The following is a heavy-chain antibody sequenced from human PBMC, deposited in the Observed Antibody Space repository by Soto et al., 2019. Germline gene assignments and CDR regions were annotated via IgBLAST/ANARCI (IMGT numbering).Heavy chain of an antibody. Sequence: GASVKVSCKVSGYTLTELSMHWVRQAPGKGLEWMGGFNPEDGETNYAQKFQGRVTMTKDTSTSTAYLELSSLTSDDTAVYYCARALPYSSSGDSWGRGTLVTVSS. J-gene: IGHJ4*02. CDR1: GYTLTELS. D-gene: IGHD6-13*01. V-gene: IGHV1-24*01. CDR2: FNPEDGET. CDR3: ARALPYSSSGDS.